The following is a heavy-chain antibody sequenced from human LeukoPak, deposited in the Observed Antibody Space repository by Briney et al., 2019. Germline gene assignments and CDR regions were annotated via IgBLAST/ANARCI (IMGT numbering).Heavy chain of an antibody. CDR3: ASGVGIAAPGPTNDY. CDR1: GGTFSSYT. V-gene: IGHV1-69*02. Sequence: GSSVKVSCKASGGTFSSYTISWVRQAPGQGLEWMGRIIPILGIANYAQKFQGRVTITADKSTSTAYMELSSLRSEDTAVYYCASGVGIAAPGPTNDYWGQGTLVTVSS. CDR2: IIPILGIA. J-gene: IGHJ4*02. D-gene: IGHD6-13*01.